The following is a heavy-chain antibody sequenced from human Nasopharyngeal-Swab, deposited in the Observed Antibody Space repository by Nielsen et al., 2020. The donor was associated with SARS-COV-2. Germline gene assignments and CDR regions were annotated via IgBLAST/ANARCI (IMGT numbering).Heavy chain of an antibody. V-gene: IGHV3-23*01. J-gene: IGHJ4*02. D-gene: IGHD3-10*01. CDR3: AKTLAPRGYFDY. CDR1: GFTFSSYA. CDR2: ISGSGGST. Sequence: GESLKISCAASGFTFSSYAMSWVRQAPGKGLEWVSAISGSGGSTYYADSVKGRFTIPRDNSKNTLYLQMNSLRAEDTAVYYCAKTLAPRGYFDYWGQGTLVTVSS.